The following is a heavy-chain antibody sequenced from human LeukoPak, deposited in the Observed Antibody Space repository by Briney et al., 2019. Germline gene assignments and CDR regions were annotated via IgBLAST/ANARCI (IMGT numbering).Heavy chain of an antibody. D-gene: IGHD4-17*01. V-gene: IGHV2-5*01. Sequence: ESGPTLVKPTQTLTLTFTFSGFSLSTSGVVVGWIRQPPGKALQWLALIYWNDDKRYSPSLKSRLTITKDTSKNQVVLTMTNMDPVDTATYYCAHSHYGDYSFDYWGQGTLVTVSS. CDR2: IYWNDDK. J-gene: IGHJ4*02. CDR3: AHSHYGDYSFDY. CDR1: GFSLSTSGVV.